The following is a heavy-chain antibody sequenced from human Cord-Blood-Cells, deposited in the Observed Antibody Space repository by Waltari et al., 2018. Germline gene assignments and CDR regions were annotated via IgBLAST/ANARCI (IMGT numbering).Heavy chain of an antibody. CDR2: IIPIFGTG. Sequence: QVQLVQSGAEVKKPGSSVKVSCKASGGTFSSYAISWVRQAPGQGLEWRGGIIPIFGTGNNAQKFQGRVTITADESTSTAYMELSSLRSEDTAVYYCARPRPTYGSGSYYNFDYWGQGTLVTVSS. V-gene: IGHV1-69*01. CDR3: ARPRPTYGSGSYYNFDY. CDR1: GGTFSSYA. J-gene: IGHJ4*02. D-gene: IGHD3-10*01.